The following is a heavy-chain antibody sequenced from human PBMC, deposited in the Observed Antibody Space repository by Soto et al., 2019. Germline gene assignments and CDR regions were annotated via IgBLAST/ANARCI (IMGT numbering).Heavy chain of an antibody. CDR2: ISSNGGST. Sequence: GSLRLSCSASGFTFSSYAMHWVRQAPGKGLEYVSAISSNGGSTYYADSVKGRFTISRDNSKNTLYLQMSSLRAEDTAVYYCVKDLVVGATTGWFDPWGQGTLVTVSS. V-gene: IGHV3-64D*06. CDR3: VKDLVVGATTGWFDP. D-gene: IGHD1-26*01. J-gene: IGHJ5*02. CDR1: GFTFSSYA.